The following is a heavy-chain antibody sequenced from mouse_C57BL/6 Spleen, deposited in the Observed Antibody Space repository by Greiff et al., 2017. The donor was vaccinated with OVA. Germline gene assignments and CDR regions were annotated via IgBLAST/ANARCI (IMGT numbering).Heavy chain of an antibody. Sequence: QVQLQQPGTELVKPGASVKLSCKASGYTFPSYWMHWVKQRPGQGLEWIGNINPSNGGTNYNEKFKSKATLTVDKSSSTAYMQLSSLTSEVSAVYYCARESTMGTMDYWGQGTSVTVSS. D-gene: IGHD2-14*01. CDR3: ARESTMGTMDY. CDR1: GYTFPSYW. V-gene: IGHV1-53*01. J-gene: IGHJ4*01. CDR2: INPSNGGT.